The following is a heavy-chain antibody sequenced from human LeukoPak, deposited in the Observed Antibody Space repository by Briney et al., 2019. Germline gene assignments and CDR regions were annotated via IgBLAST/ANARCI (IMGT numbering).Heavy chain of an antibody. D-gene: IGHD1-26*01. J-gene: IGHJ4*02. CDR1: GYSISSGYY. CDR2: IYHSGST. Sequence: SETLSLTCTVSGYSISSGYYWGWIRQPPGKGLEWIGSIYHSGSTYYNPSLKSRVTISVDTSKNQFSLKLSSVTAADTAVYYCARLGIVGARPLDYWGQGTLVTVSS. CDR3: ARLGIVGARPLDY. V-gene: IGHV4-38-2*02.